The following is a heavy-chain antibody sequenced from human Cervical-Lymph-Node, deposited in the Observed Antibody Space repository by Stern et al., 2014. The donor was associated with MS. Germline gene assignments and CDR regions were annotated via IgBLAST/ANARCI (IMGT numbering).Heavy chain of an antibody. CDR3: ARATDL. CDR2: IYYSGTT. Sequence: QLQLQESGPGLLGPSVTLALTCTVSGASITSYYWSWIRQPPGKGLEWIGYIYYSGTTNYNASLKGRVAISIDTSKTQFSLRLSSVTAADTAVYYCARATDLWGQGTLVTVSS. V-gene: IGHV4-59*01. CDR1: GASITSYY. J-gene: IGHJ5*02.